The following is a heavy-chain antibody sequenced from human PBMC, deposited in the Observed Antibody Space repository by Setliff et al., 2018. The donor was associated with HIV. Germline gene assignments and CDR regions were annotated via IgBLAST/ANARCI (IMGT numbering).Heavy chain of an antibody. CDR3: ARRADWFDP. V-gene: IGHV4-4*07. CDR2: IHSTGST. Sequence: PSETLSLTCTVSGDSISGQYWSWIRQPAGKGLEWIGRIHSTGSTHYNPSLKSRVTISVDTSKNQFSLKLASVTAADTAVYFCARRADWFDPWGQGTLVTVSS. CDR1: GDSISGQY. J-gene: IGHJ5*02.